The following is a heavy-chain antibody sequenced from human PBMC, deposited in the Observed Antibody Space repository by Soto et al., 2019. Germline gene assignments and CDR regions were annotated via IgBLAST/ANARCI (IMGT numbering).Heavy chain of an antibody. Sequence: QLQVQESGPGLVKPSETLSLTCTVSGGSIISSNYYWGWIRQPPGKGLEWIGSLYYSGSTYYNPSLKCRVTTSVDTSKNQFSLKLSSVTAADTAVYYCARIYVTDMVVVPAAKDYMDVWGKGTTVTVSS. CDR2: LYYSGST. CDR3: ARIYVTDMVVVPAAKDYMDV. CDR1: GGSIISSNYY. V-gene: IGHV4-39*01. J-gene: IGHJ6*03. D-gene: IGHD2-2*01.